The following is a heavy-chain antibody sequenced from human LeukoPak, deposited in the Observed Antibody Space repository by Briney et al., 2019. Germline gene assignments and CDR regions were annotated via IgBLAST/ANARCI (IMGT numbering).Heavy chain of an antibody. V-gene: IGHV3-66*04. CDR1: GFTVSSNY. CDR3: ARLSNWNHFDY. CDR2: ISSGGDT. Sequence: GGPLRLSCSASGFTVSSNYLNWVRQAPGKGLEWVSVISSGGDTYYADSVKGRFTISRDNSKNTLYLRMNSLRADDTAVYYCARLSNWNHFDYWGQGTLVTVSS. J-gene: IGHJ4*02. D-gene: IGHD1-20*01.